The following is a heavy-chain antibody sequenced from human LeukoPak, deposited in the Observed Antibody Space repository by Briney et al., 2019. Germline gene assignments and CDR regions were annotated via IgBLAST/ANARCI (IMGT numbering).Heavy chain of an antibody. D-gene: IGHD6-19*01. V-gene: IGHV4-59*01. CDR2: TYNSGSA. CDR3: ARHGSGWSFDQ. J-gene: IGHJ4*02. Sequence: SETLSLNSYVSGGTISTNHWRWLPQPPGQGLEGMGNTYNSGSATYNPSLKRRVTISVDTSKTQFSVKLTSVSTTTTAVYYSARHGSGWSFDQWSQGVKAIVSS. CDR1: GGTISTNH.